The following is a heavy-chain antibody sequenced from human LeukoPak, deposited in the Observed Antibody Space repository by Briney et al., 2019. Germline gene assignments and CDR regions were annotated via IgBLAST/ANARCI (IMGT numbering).Heavy chain of an antibody. Sequence: PSETLSLTFAVSGGSISSGGYSWSWIRQPPGKGLEWIGYIYHSGSTYYNPSLESRVTISVDTSKNQFSLKLSSVTAADTAVYYCARGGASGKFDYWGQGTLVTVSS. CDR2: IYHSGST. J-gene: IGHJ4*02. V-gene: IGHV4-30-2*02. CDR3: ARGGASGKFDY. D-gene: IGHD1-26*01. CDR1: GGSISSGGYS.